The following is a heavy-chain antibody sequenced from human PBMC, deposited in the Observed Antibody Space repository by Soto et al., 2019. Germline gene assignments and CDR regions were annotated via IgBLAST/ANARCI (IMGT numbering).Heavy chain of an antibody. CDR3: VKEHQGITGTTGAFDI. J-gene: IGHJ3*02. Sequence: WGSLRLSCSASGFTFISYAMHWVRQAPGKGLEYFSAISSSGGSTYYADSVKGRFTISRDNSKNTLYLQMSSLRAEDTAVYYCVKEHQGITGTTGAFDIWGQGTMVTV. D-gene: IGHD1-20*01. CDR1: GFTFISYA. CDR2: ISSSGGST. V-gene: IGHV3-64D*06.